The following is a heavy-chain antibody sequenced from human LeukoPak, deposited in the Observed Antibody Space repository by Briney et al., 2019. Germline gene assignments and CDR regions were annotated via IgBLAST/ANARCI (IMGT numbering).Heavy chain of an antibody. Sequence: ASVKVSCKASGGTFSSYTISWVRQAPGQGLEWMGRIIPILGIANYPQKFQGRVTITADKSTSTAYMELSSLRSEDTAVYYCARERADFWSGNQAYNWFDPWGQGTLVTVSS. CDR1: GGTFSSYT. V-gene: IGHV1-69*04. CDR2: IIPILGIA. D-gene: IGHD3-3*01. CDR3: ARERADFWSGNQAYNWFDP. J-gene: IGHJ5*02.